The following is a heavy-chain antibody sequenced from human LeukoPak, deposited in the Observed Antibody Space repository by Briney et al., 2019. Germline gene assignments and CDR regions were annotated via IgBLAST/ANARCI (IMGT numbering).Heavy chain of an antibody. CDR3: AKGFLGNIDY. J-gene: IGHJ4*02. D-gene: IGHD1/OR15-1a*01. Sequence: GGSLRLSCAASGFTVSSNYMSWVRQAPGKGLEWVSIIYSGGSTYYADSVKGRFTISRDNSKNTLYLQMNSLRAEDTAVYYCAKGFLGNIDYWGQETLVTVSS. CDR2: IYSGGST. CDR1: GFTVSSNY. V-gene: IGHV3-66*01.